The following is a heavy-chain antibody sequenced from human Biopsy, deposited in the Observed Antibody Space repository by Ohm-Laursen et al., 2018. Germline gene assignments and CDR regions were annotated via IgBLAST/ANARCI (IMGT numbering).Heavy chain of an antibody. D-gene: IGHD2-15*01. Sequence: GTLSLTCGVSGFSISSGFHWAWLRQPPGKGLERIGFIYRTGTTTYNPSFKSRVAMAVDTSKNQFSLTLNSVTAADTAVYYCARMKGGGYFDYWGQGTLVIVSS. CDR2: IYRTGTT. V-gene: IGHV4-38-2*01. J-gene: IGHJ4*02. CDR3: ARMKGGGYFDY. CDR1: GFSISSGFH.